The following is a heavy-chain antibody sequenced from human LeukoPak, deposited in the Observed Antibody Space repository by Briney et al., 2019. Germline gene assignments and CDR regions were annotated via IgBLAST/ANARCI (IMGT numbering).Heavy chain of an antibody. Sequence: GGSLRLSCAASGFTFSSYAMSWVRQAPGKGLEWVSAFSGSGGSTYYADSVKGRFTISRDNSKNTLYLQMNSLRAEDTAVYYCAKRGSGWYEDYYYYMDVWGKGTTVTISS. CDR2: FSGSGGST. J-gene: IGHJ6*03. CDR3: AKRGSGWYEDYYYYMDV. D-gene: IGHD6-19*01. V-gene: IGHV3-23*01. CDR1: GFTFSSYA.